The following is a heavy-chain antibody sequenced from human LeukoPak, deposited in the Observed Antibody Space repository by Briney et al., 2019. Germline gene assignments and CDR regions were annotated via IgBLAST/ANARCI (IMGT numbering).Heavy chain of an antibody. V-gene: IGHV1-69*04. CDR1: GGTFSSYA. CDR2: IIPILGIA. Sequence: GASVKVSCKASGGTFSSYAISWVRQAPGQGLEWMGRIIPILGIANYAQKFQGRVTITADKSTSTAYMELSSLRSEDTAVYYCARSLVVVVAATVRGNWFDPWGQGTLVTVSS. D-gene: IGHD2-15*01. J-gene: IGHJ5*02. CDR3: ARSLVVVVAATVRGNWFDP.